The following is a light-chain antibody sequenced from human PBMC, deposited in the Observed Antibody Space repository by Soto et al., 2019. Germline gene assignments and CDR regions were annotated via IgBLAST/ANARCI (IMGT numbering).Light chain of an antibody. Sequence: EIVLTQSPGTLSLSPGERAPLSCRASQSVSSSYLAWYLQKPGQAPRLLIYDTSNRATGIPDRFSGSGSGTDFTLTIRSLQSEDLATYYCQQRSNWPPITVGQGTRLEIK. CDR3: QQRSNWPPIT. J-gene: IGKJ5*01. CDR2: DTS. V-gene: IGKV3D-20*02. CDR1: QSVSSSY.